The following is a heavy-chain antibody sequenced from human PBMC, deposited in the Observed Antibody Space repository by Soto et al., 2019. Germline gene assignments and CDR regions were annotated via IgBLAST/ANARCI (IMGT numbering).Heavy chain of an antibody. Sequence: GGSLRLSCAASGFTFNSYPMHSVRQAPGKGLEWVAVISYDGSNKYYADSVKGRFTISRDNSKNTLYLQMNSLRAEDTAVYYCARSGSSGYYPTDYWGQGTLVTVSS. V-gene: IGHV3-30-3*01. D-gene: IGHD3-22*01. CDR3: ARSGSSGYYPTDY. J-gene: IGHJ4*02. CDR1: GFTFNSYP. CDR2: ISYDGSNK.